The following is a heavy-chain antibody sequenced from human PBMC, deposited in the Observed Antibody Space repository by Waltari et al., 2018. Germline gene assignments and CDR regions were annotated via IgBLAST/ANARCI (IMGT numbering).Heavy chain of an antibody. J-gene: IGHJ4*02. CDR1: GFPFSRYA. CDR3: AKGATTVATTPDH. CDR2: IYTGGST. D-gene: IGHD4-4*01. V-gene: IGHV3-23*03. Sequence: EVQLLESGGGLVQPGGSLRLSCPAPGFPFSRYAIRWVRQAPGKGLEWGSVIYTGGSTYYADSVKGRFTVSRDDSKNTLYLQMNSLRPEDTALYYCAKGATTVATTPDHWGQGTLVTVSS.